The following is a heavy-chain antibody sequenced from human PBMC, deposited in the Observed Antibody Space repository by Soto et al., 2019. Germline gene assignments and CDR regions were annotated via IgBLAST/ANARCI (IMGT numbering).Heavy chain of an antibody. CDR3: ASYRQQRLYYFDY. CDR2: INSDGSST. V-gene: IGHV3-74*01. Sequence: EVQLVESGGGLVQPGGSLRLSCGASGFTFRSYWMHWVRQAPGKGLVWVSRINSDGSSTRYADSVKGRFTISRDNAKNTLYLQMNILKAEDTAVYYCASYRQQRLYYFDYWGQGSLVTVSS. CDR1: GFTFRSYW. J-gene: IGHJ4*02. D-gene: IGHD6-25*01.